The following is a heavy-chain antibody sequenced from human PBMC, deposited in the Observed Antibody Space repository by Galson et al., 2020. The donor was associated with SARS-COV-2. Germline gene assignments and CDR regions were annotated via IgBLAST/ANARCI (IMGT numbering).Heavy chain of an antibody. CDR3: ARDLNPMINYNGFFYGMDV. D-gene: IGHD3-16*01. Sequence: ASVKVSCKASGYTFTSYGISWVRQAPGHGLEWMGWISAYNGNTNYAQKLQGRVTMTTDTSTSTAYMELRSLRSDDTAVYYCARDLNPMINYNGFFYGMDVWGQGTTVTVSS. J-gene: IGHJ6*02. V-gene: IGHV1-18*01. CDR2: ISAYNGNT. CDR1: GYTFTSYG.